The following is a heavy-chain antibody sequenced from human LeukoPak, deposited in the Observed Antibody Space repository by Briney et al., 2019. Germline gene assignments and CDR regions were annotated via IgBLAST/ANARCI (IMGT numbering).Heavy chain of an antibody. CDR2: MNPKTKNT. CDR3: ASGTLSLT. D-gene: IGHD2-15*01. CDR1: GYTFIDYD. V-gene: IGHV1-8*01. Sequence: GASVRVSCKTSGYTFIDYDINWVRQAPGQGLEWMGWMNPKTKNTGSAQKFRGRITMTGNTSTSTAFLELSSLRSDDTAVYYCASGTLSLTWGQGTLVIVSS. J-gene: IGHJ5*02.